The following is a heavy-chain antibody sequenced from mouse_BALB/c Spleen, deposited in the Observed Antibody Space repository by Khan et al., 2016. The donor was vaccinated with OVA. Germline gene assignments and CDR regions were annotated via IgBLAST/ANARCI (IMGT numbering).Heavy chain of an antibody. CDR1: GFNIKDSF. CDR2: IDPANGNT. D-gene: IGHD1-1*01. Sequence: EVQLQQSGAELVKPGASVKLSCTASGFNIKDSFIHWVKQRPEQGLEWIGRIDPANGNTKYDPKFQGKATITADKSSNTAYMQLSSLTSEDTAVYYCVRDYGSEFAYWGQGTMVTVSA. J-gene: IGHJ3*01. CDR3: VRDYGSEFAY. V-gene: IGHV14-3*02.